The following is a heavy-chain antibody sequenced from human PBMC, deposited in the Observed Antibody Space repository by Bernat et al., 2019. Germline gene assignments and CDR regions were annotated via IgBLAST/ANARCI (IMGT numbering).Heavy chain of an antibody. V-gene: IGHV3-7*03. CDR3: ARDTAYGDYYYGAFDI. CDR2: IKQDGSEK. D-gene: IGHD4-17*01. CDR1: GFTFSSYW. J-gene: IGHJ3*02. Sequence: EVQLLESGGGLVQPGRSLRLSCAASGFTFSSYWMSWVRQAPGKGLEWVANIKQDGSEKYYVDSVKGRFTISRDNAKNSLYLQMNSLRAEDTAVYYCARDTAYGDYYYGAFDIWGQGTMVTVSS.